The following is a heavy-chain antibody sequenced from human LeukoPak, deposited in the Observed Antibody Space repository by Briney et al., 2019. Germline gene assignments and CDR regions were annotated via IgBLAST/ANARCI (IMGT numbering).Heavy chain of an antibody. V-gene: IGHV1-8*01. D-gene: IGHD6-13*01. CDR3: AREHSSSWDQFDY. J-gene: IGHJ4*02. CDR2: MNPGSGDT. Sequence: ASVKVSCKASGYTFTTHDLTWVRQATGQGLEWMGWMNPGSGDTAYAQKFQGRVTMTRDTSMSTAYMELNSLRSDDTAVYYCAREHSSSWDQFDYWGQGTLVTVSS. CDR1: GYTFTTHD.